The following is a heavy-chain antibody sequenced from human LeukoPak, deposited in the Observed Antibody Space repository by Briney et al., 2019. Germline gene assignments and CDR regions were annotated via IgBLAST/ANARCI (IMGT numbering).Heavy chain of an antibody. V-gene: IGHV3-23*01. D-gene: IGHD6-19*01. CDR2: ISGGGDST. J-gene: IGHJ5*02. Sequence: GGSLRLSCAASGFTFTYYAMTWVRQAPGKGLEWVSVISGGGDSTYYADSVKGRFTISRDNSKNTLYLQMNGLRAEDTAIYYCAKTGAGGWSNWFDPWGQGTQVTVSS. CDR3: AKTGAGGWSNWFDP. CDR1: GFTFTYYA.